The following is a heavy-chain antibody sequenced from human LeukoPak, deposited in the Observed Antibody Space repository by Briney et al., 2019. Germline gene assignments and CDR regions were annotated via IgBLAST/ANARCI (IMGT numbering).Heavy chain of an antibody. CDR2: ISGSGGST. Sequence: PGGSLRLSCAASGFTFSSYAMSWVRQAPGKGLEGVSAISGSGGSTYYADSVKGRFTISRDNSKNTLYLQMNSLRAEDTAVYYCAKSHGDYYYYGMDIWGQGTTVTVSS. CDR1: GFTFSSYA. J-gene: IGHJ6*02. D-gene: IGHD3-16*01. V-gene: IGHV3-23*01. CDR3: AKSHGDYYYYGMDI.